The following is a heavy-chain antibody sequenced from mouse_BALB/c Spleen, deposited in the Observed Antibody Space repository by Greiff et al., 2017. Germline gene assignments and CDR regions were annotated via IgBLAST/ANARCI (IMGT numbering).Heavy chain of an antibody. CDR2: IDPENGNT. CDR1: GFNIKDYY. Sequence: EVQLQESGAELVRPGALVKLSCKASGFNIKDYYMHWVKQRPEQGLEWIGWIDPENGNTIYDPKFQGKASITADTSSNTAYLQLSSLTSEDTAVYYCASLSTMITTGFAYWGQGTLVTVSA. D-gene: IGHD2-4*01. J-gene: IGHJ3*01. V-gene: IGHV14-1*02. CDR3: ASLSTMITTGFAY.